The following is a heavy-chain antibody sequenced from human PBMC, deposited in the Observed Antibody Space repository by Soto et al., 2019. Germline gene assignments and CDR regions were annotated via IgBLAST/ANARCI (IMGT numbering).Heavy chain of an antibody. J-gene: IGHJ4*02. CDR2: IWYDGSNK. CDR3: ARASGCFDY. V-gene: IGHV3-33*01. Sequence: QVHLVESGGGVVQPGRSLRLSCAASGFTFSTYGMHWVRQAPGKGLEWVAVIWYDGSNKYYADSVKGRFTISRDNSKDTLFLQMNSLRAEDTAVYYCARASGCFDYWGQGTQVTVSP. CDR1: GFTFSTYG. D-gene: IGHD1-26*01.